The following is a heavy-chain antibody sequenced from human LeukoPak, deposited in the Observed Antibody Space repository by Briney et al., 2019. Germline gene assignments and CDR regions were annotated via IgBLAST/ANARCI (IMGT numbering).Heavy chain of an antibody. CDR3: ARGPKRIAARPGWFDP. V-gene: IGHV4-34*01. J-gene: IGHJ5*02. D-gene: IGHD6-6*01. CDR2: INHSGST. CDR1: GGSFSGYY. Sequence: SETLSLTCAVYGGSFSGYYWSWIRQPPGKGLEWIGEINHSGSTNYNPSLKSRVTISVDTSKNQFSLKLSSVTAADTAVYYCARGPKRIAARPGWFDPWGQGTLVTVSS.